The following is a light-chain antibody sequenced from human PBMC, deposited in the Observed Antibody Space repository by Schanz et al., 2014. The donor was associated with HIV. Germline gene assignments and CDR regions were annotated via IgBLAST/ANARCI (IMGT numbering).Light chain of an antibody. CDR3: AGWDDSLKAWV. V-gene: IGLV3-21*04. CDR1: NLGSKS. J-gene: IGLJ3*02. Sequence: SYELTQPPSVSVAPGKTARITCGGNNLGSKSVHWYQQKAGQAPVLVIFYDDDRPSGIPERFSGSDSGTSASLAISGLQSEDETDYYCAGWDDSLKAWVFGGGTKLTVL. CDR2: YDD.